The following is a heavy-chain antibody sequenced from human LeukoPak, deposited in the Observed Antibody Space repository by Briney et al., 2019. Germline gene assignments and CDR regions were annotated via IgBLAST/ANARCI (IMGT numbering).Heavy chain of an antibody. Sequence: PSETLSLTCTVSGGSISSYYWSWIRQPPGKGLEWIGYIYYSGSTNYNPPLKSRVTISVDTSKNQFSLKLSSVTAADTAVYYCARGYYDILTGYYSDYWGQGTLVTVSS. D-gene: IGHD3-9*01. CDR1: GGSISSYY. V-gene: IGHV4-59*01. CDR3: ARGYYDILTGYYSDY. J-gene: IGHJ4*02. CDR2: IYYSGST.